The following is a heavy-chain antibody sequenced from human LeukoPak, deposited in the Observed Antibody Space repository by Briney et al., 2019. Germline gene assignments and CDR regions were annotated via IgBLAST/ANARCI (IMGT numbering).Heavy chain of an antibody. CDR3: ARGRSWYGGVWFDP. CDR2: INHSGST. Sequence: PGGSLRLSCAASGFTFSSYEMNWVRQAPGKGLEWIGEINHSGSTNYNPSLKSRVTISVDTSKNQFSLKLSSVTAADTAVYYCARGRSWYGGVWFDPWGQGTLVTVSS. D-gene: IGHD6-13*01. CDR1: GFTFSSYE. J-gene: IGHJ5*02. V-gene: IGHV4-34*01.